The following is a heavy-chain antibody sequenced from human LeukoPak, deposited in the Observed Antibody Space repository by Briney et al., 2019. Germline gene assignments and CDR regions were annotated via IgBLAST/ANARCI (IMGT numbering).Heavy chain of an antibody. CDR3: AKDPGYYGSGSYYTLNY. Sequence: AGGSLRLSCAASGCTFSSYGMHWVRQAPGKGLEWVAFIRYDGSKKYYADSVKGRFTISRDNSKHTLYLQMNSLRTEDTAVYYCAKDPGYYGSGSYYTLNYWGQGTLVTVSS. D-gene: IGHD3-10*01. CDR2: IRYDGSKK. CDR1: GCTFSSYG. J-gene: IGHJ4*02. V-gene: IGHV3-30*02.